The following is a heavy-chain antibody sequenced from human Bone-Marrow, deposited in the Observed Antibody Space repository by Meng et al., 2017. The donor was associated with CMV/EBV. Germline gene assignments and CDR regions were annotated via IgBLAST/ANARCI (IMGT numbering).Heavy chain of an antibody. D-gene: IGHD6-13*01. CDR2: INHSGST. CDR1: GGSFSGYY. Sequence: SETLSLTCAVYGGSFSGYYWSWIRQPPGKGLEWIGEINHSGSTNYNPSLKSRVTISVDTSISTAYMERSSLRSEDTAVYYCATGPRGSSSWFGWFDPWGQGTLVTVSS. V-gene: IGHV4-34*01. CDR3: ATGPRGSSSWFGWFDP. J-gene: IGHJ5*02.